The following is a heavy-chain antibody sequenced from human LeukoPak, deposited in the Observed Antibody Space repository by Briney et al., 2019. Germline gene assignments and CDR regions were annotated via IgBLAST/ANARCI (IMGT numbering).Heavy chain of an antibody. CDR2: IIPIFGTA. CDR1: GGTFSSYA. V-gene: IGHV1-69*13. Sequence: SVKVSCKASGGTFSSYAISWVRQAPGQGLEWMGGIIPIFGTANYAQKFQGRVTITADESTSTAYMGLSSLRSEDTAVYYCARVGYVGYYYYYYGMDIWGKGTTVTVSS. J-gene: IGHJ6*04. D-gene: IGHD2-15*01. CDR3: ARVGYVGYYYYYYGMDI.